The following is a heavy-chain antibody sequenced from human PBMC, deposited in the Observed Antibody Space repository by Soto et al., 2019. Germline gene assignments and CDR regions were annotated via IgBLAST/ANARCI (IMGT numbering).Heavy chain of an antibody. CDR1: GFTFSSYG. CDR2: ISYDGSNK. Sequence: GGSLRLSCAASGFTFSSYGMHWVRQAPGKGLEWVAVISYDGSNKYYADSVKGRFTISRDNSKNTLYLQMNSLRAEDTAVYYCALDSSGSSDAFDIWGQGTMVTVSS. D-gene: IGHD3-22*01. V-gene: IGHV3-30*03. CDR3: ALDSSGSSDAFDI. J-gene: IGHJ3*02.